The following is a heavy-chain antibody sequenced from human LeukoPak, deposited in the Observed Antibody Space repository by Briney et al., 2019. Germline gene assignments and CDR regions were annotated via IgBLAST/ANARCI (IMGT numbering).Heavy chain of an antibody. J-gene: IGHJ4*02. D-gene: IGHD2-15*01. CDR1: GFTFSTYT. CDR3: ASGGEEIDY. CDR2: IGSGSSYI. Sequence: GGSLRLSCAASGFTFSTYTMNWVRQAAGKGLEWGSSIGSGSSYIYYADSVKGRFTISRDNAKNSLYLQMNSLRAEDTAVYYCASGGEEIDYWGQGTLVTVSS. V-gene: IGHV3-21*01.